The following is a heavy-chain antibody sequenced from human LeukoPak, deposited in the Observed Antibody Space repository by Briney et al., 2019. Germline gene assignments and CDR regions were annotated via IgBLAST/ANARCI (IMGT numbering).Heavy chain of an antibody. Sequence: ASVKVSCQASGYTYTSYDINWVRQATGQGREWMESMNPNSGTTGYAQQFQGRVTITRTTSISTAYMQLNSLRSEDPAVYYCARGRATVTTHWFDPWGQGTVVTASS. V-gene: IGHV1-8*03. J-gene: IGHJ5*02. CDR2: MNPNSGTT. CDR3: ARGRATVTTHWFDP. D-gene: IGHD4-11*01. CDR1: GYTYTSYD.